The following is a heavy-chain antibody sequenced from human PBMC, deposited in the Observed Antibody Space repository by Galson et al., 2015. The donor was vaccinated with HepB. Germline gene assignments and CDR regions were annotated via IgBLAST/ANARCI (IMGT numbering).Heavy chain of an antibody. CDR1: GASISNYY. V-gene: IGHV4-59*01. Sequence: ETLSLTCTVSGASISNYYWSWIRQPPGRGLEWIGYMYYIGRTNYNPSLKSRATISVDMSKNQFSLRLSSVTAADTAVYYCARGARDGPNRSGWFDPWGQGTLVSVSS. J-gene: IGHJ5*02. CDR2: MYYIGRT. CDR3: ARGARDGPNRSGWFDP. D-gene: IGHD5-24*01.